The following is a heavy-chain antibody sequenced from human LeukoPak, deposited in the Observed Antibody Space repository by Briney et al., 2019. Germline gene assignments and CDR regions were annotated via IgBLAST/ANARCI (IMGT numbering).Heavy chain of an antibody. V-gene: IGHV3-74*01. CDR2: INSDGSTT. CDR3: AGRGNGDSF. J-gene: IGHJ3*01. Sequence: GGSLRLSCVASGLTLSSYWMHWVRQVPGKGLVWVSQINSDGSTTRYADSVRGRFTISRDNAKNTVFLQISSLRAEDTAVYYCAGRGNGDSFWGQGTMVTVSS. D-gene: IGHD2-21*01. CDR1: GLTLSSYW.